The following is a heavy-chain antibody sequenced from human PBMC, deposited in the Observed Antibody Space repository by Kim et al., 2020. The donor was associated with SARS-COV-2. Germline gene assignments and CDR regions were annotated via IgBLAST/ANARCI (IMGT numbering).Heavy chain of an antibody. J-gene: IGHJ6*02. V-gene: IGHV1-18*01. D-gene: IGHD3-3*01. Sequence: ASVKVSCKASGYTFTSYGISWVRQAPGQGLEWMGWISAYNGNTNYAQKLQGRVTMTTDTSTSTAYMELRSLRSDDTAVYYCARDRGVRFLEWLYYYYGMDVWGQGTTVTVSS. CDR3: ARDRGVRFLEWLYYYYGMDV. CDR2: ISAYNGNT. CDR1: GYTFTSYG.